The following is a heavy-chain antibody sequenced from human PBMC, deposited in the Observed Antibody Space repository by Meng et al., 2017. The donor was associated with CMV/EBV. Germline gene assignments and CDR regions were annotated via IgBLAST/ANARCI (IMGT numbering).Heavy chain of an antibody. V-gene: IGHV3-21*01. CDR1: GFTFSSYS. Sequence: GESLKISCAASGFTFSSYSMNWVRQAPGKGLEWVSSISSSSSYIYYADSVKGRFTISRDNAKNSLYLQMNSLRAEDMAVYYCARDGAAAGYYYYYGKDVWGQGTTVTVSS. J-gene: IGHJ6*02. CDR2: ISSSSSYI. D-gene: IGHD6-13*01. CDR3: ARDGAAAGYYYYYGKDV.